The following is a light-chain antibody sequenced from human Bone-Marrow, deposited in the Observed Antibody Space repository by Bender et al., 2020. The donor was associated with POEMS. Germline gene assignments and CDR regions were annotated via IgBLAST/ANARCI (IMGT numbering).Light chain of an antibody. V-gene: IGLV2-14*03. CDR2: DVG. J-gene: IGLJ2*01. CDR3: QAWDTSVMI. Sequence: QSALTQPPSASGSLGQSVTISCTGTSSDVGGYNYVSWYQQHPGKVPKLIIYDVGNRPSGVSHRFSGSKSGNTASRTISGLQALDEADYYCQAWDTSVMIFGGGTKLTVL. CDR1: SSDVGGYNY.